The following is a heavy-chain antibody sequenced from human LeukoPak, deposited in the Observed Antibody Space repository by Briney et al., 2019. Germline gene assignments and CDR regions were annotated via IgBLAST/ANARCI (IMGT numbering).Heavy chain of an antibody. CDR2: IYPGDSDT. J-gene: IGHJ3*02. CDR3: ASSYDILTGYSDAFDI. Sequence: KCGESLKISCKGSGYSFTSYWIGLVRQMPGKGLEWMGIIYPGDSDTRYSPSFQGQVTISADKSISTAYLQWSSLKASDTAMYYCASSYDILTGYSDAFDIWGQGTMVTVSS. CDR1: GYSFTSYW. D-gene: IGHD3-9*01. V-gene: IGHV5-51*01.